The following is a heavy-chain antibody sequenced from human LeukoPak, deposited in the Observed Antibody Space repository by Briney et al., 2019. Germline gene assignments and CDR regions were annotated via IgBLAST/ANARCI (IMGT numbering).Heavy chain of an antibody. CDR2: IKSKTDGGTT. J-gene: IGHJ4*02. V-gene: IGHV3-15*01. Sequence: GGSLRLSCAASGFTFSNAWMSWVRHAPGKGLEWVGRIKSKTDGGTTNYAAPVKGRFTISRDDSKNTLYLQMNSLKTEDTAVYYCTTERIAVAGTVYWGQGTLVTVSS. CDR1: GFTFSNAW. CDR3: TTERIAVAGTVY. D-gene: IGHD6-19*01.